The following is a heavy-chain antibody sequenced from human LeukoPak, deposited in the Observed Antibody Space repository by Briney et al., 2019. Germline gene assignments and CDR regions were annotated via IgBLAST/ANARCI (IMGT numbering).Heavy chain of an antibody. CDR2: INHNSGGT. V-gene: IGHV1-2*02. J-gene: IGHJ3*02. D-gene: IGHD5-24*01. CDR3: ARGLYDYNTNGDAFDI. CDR1: GYTFTGYY. Sequence: ASVKVSCKASGYTFTGYYMHWVRQAPGQGLEWMGWINHNSGGTHYAQKFQGRVTMTRDTSISTAYMELSRLRSDDTAVYYCARGLYDYNTNGDAFDIWGQGTMVTVSS.